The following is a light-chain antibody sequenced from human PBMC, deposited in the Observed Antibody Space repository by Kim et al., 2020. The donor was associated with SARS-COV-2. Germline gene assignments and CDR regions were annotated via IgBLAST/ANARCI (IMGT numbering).Light chain of an antibody. J-gene: IGLJ3*02. V-gene: IGLV4-69*01. CDR2: LNSDGSH. CDR3: QTWDTAIRV. CDR1: SGHSTYA. Sequence: QLVLTQSPSASASLGDSVKRTCILTSGHSTYAIAWHQQQPEKGPRFLMKLNSDGSHRRGAGIPDRFSGSSSGTERYLTISSVQAEDEADYYCQTWDTAIRVFGGGTKLAVL.